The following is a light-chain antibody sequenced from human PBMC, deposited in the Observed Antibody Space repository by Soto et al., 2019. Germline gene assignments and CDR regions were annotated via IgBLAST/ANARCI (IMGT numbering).Light chain of an antibody. CDR3: ASYAGNNNPAI. CDR2: EVN. Sequence: QSALTQPPSASGSPGQSVTISCTGTSRDVGGYNWVSWYQQHPGKAPKFMIYEVNRRPSGVPDRFSGSKSGNTASLTISGLQTDDEADYYCASYAGNNNPAIFGGGTQLTVL. J-gene: IGLJ2*01. V-gene: IGLV2-8*01. CDR1: SRDVGGYNW.